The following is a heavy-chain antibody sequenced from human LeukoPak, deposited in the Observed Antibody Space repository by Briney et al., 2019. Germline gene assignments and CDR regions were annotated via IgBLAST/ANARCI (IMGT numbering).Heavy chain of an antibody. V-gene: IGHV3-30*03. D-gene: IGHD1-26*01. Sequence: PGRSLRLSCAASGFTFSSYGMHWVRQAPGKGLEWVAVISYDGSNKCCADSVKGRFTISRDNSKNTLYLQMNSLRAEDTAVYYCARGRSYPYYWGQGALVTVSS. J-gene: IGHJ4*02. CDR1: GFTFSSYG. CDR2: ISYDGSNK. CDR3: ARGRSYPYY.